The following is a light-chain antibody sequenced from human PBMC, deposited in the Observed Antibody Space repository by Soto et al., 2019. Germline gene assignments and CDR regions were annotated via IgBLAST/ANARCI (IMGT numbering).Light chain of an antibody. CDR1: QSVSSSY. V-gene: IGKV3-20*01. CDR2: GAS. J-gene: IGKJ1*01. CDR3: QQYGSSPQT. Sequence: ILLTQSPSTLSLSPGERTTLSCRASQSVSSSYLAWYQQKPGQAPRLLIYGASSRATGIPDRFSGSGSGTDFTLTISRLEPEDFAVYYCQQYGSSPQTFGQGTMVDI.